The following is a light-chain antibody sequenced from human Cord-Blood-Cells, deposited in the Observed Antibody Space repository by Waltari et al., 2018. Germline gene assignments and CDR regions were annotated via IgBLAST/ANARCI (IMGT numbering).Light chain of an antibody. V-gene: IGKV3-15*01. J-gene: IGKJ4*01. CDR2: GAS. CDR3: QQYNNWPLT. Sequence: EIVMTQSPATLSVSPGERATRSCRASQSVSSNLPWYQQKPGQAPRLLIYGASTRATGIPARFSGSGSGTEFILTISSLQSEDFAVYYCQQYNNWPLTFGGGTKVEIK. CDR1: QSVSSN.